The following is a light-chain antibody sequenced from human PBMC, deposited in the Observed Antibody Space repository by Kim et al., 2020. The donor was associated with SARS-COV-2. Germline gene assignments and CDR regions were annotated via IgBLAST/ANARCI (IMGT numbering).Light chain of an antibody. V-gene: IGKV3-11*01. CDR1: QSVSSY. CDR2: DAS. J-gene: IGKJ1*01. CDR3: QQRSYWPWT. Sequence: EIVLTQSPGTLSLSPGERATLSCRASQSVSSYLAWYQQKLGQAPRLLIYDASNRATGIPARFSGSGSGTDFTLAISRLEPEDFAIYYCQQRSYWPWTFGQGTKVDIK.